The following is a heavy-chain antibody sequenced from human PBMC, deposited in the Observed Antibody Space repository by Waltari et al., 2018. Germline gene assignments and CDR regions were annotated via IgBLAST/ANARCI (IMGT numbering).Heavy chain of an antibody. J-gene: IGHJ4*02. CDR1: GGSISSGGYS. D-gene: IGHD3-22*01. CDR3: DRGGWLSPLDYFDY. V-gene: IGHV4-30-2*01. CDR2: LYHSGST. Sequence: QVQLQVSGPGLVKPSQTLSLTCTVSGGSISSGGYSWSWIRRHPGKGLEWIGYLYHSGSTYENPTLKSRGTISVDRSKNQFSLKRSSVTAAETAVYYCDRGGWLSPLDYFDYWGQGTLVTVSS.